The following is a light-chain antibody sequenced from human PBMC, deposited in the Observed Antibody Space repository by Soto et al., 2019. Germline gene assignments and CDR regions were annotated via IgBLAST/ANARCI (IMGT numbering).Light chain of an antibody. CDR1: SSDVGGYNV. CDR2: DVS. J-gene: IGLJ1*01. Sequence: QSVLTQPASVSGSPGQSIAISCTGTSSDVGGYNVVSWYQQHPGNAPKLIIYDVSERPSGVSDRFSGSKSGNTASLTISGLQAEDEADYSCSSYTSSRTLHLSGPGTKVPV. V-gene: IGLV2-14*03. CDR3: SSYTSSRTLHL.